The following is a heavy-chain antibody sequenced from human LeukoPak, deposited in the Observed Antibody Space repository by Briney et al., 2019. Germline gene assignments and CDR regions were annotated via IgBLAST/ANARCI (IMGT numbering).Heavy chain of an antibody. CDR2: ISYDGSNK. CDR1: GFTFSSYG. CDR3: AKEESSGWYLSY. V-gene: IGHV3-30*18. J-gene: IGHJ4*02. Sequence: GSLRLSCAASGFTFSSYGMHWVRQAPGKGLEWVAVISYDGSNKYYADSVKGRFTISRDNSKNTLYLQMNSLRAEDTAVYYYAKEESSGWYLSYWGQGTLVTVSS. D-gene: IGHD6-19*01.